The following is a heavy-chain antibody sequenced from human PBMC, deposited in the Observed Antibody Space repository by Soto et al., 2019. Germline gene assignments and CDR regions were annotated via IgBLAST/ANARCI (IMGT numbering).Heavy chain of an antibody. CDR1: GVSISTDNW. D-gene: IGHD6-19*01. V-gene: IGHV4-4*02. J-gene: IGHJ4*02. Sequence: SETLSLTCAVSGVSISTDNWWSWVRQPPGKGLEWIAEIFHSGNTAYNPSLKSRITTSLDKSRNQFSLTLTSVTAADTAVYYCARDPSGRTWPFDYWGQGTLVTVSS. CDR2: IFHSGNT. CDR3: ARDPSGRTWPFDY.